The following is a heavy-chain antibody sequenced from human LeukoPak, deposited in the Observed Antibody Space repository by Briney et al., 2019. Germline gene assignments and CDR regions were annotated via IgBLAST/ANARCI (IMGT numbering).Heavy chain of an antibody. D-gene: IGHD5-18*01. V-gene: IGHV3-15*01. CDR3: TTGTWIQLWLADY. CDR1: GFTFTKAW. Sequence: GGSLRLSCAASGFTFTKAWMSWVRQAPGKGLEWVGHINPSSDGGTTDYAAPVKGRFSISRDDSKNTLHLQMNRLKTEDTAVYYCTTGTWIQLWLADYWGQGTLVTVSS. CDR2: INPSSDGGTT. J-gene: IGHJ4*02.